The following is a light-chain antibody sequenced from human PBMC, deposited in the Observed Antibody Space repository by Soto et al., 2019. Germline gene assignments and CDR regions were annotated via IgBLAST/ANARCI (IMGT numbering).Light chain of an antibody. J-gene: IGKJ4*01. Sequence: DVQMTQSPSSLSASVGDRVTITCQASQDISNYLSWFQQKPGKAPKVLIYDASNLQTGVPSRFSGSGSGTDFTFTVRSLQPEDIATYFCQQYDDLPRTFGGGTKVEIK. CDR1: QDISNY. CDR2: DAS. CDR3: QQYDDLPRT. V-gene: IGKV1-33*01.